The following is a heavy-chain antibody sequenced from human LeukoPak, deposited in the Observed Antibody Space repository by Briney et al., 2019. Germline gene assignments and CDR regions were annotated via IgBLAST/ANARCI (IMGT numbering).Heavy chain of an antibody. CDR3: ARSRFPYYRLSGADYYMDV. Sequence: SVKVSCKASGGTFSSYAISWVRQAPGQGLEWMGGIIPIFGTTNYAQKFQGRVTVKADKSTSTVYMELSRLRSADTAVYYCARSRFPYYRLSGADYYMDVWGKGTTVTVSS. CDR1: GGTFSSYA. CDR2: IIPIFGTT. D-gene: IGHD3-10*01. J-gene: IGHJ6*03. V-gene: IGHV1-69*06.